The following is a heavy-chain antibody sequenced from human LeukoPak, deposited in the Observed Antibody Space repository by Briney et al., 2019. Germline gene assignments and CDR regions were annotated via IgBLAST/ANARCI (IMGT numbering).Heavy chain of an antibody. Sequence: AASVKVSCKASGYTFTGYYMHWVRQAPGQGLEWMGWINPDSGGTNNAQKFQGRVTMTRDTSIGTAYMELSRLRSDDTAVYYCARTFYDTLDSDAFDFWGQGTMVIVSS. J-gene: IGHJ3*01. V-gene: IGHV1-2*02. CDR3: ARTFYDTLDSDAFDF. D-gene: IGHD2/OR15-2a*01. CDR2: INPDSGGT. CDR1: GYTFTGYY.